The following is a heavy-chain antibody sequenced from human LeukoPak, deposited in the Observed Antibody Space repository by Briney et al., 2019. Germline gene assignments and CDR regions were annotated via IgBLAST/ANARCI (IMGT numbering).Heavy chain of an antibody. D-gene: IGHD3-10*01. CDR1: GDSINNYY. V-gene: IGHV4-59*01. J-gene: IGHJ5*02. CDR2: IYYSGTT. CDR3: ARERTMVRDTSWFDP. Sequence: SETLSLTCTVSGDSINNYYWSWIRQPPGKGLEWIWYIYYSGTTNYNPSLKSRVSISVDTSKNQFSLKLSSVTAADTAVYYCARERTMVRDTSWFDPWGQGTRVTVSS.